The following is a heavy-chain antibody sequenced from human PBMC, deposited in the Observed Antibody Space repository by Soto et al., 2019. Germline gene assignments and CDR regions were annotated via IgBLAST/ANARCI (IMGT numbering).Heavy chain of an antibody. Sequence: ASVKVSCKASGYTFTGYYMHWVRQAPGQGLEWMGWINPNSGGTNYAQKFQGWVTMTRDTSISTAYMELSRLRSDDTAVYYCARGGNVLIFGVVGNLDYYYYYMDVWGKGTTVTVSS. CDR2: INPNSGGT. V-gene: IGHV1-2*04. J-gene: IGHJ6*03. D-gene: IGHD3-3*01. CDR1: GYTFTGYY. CDR3: ARGGNVLIFGVVGNLDYYYYYMDV.